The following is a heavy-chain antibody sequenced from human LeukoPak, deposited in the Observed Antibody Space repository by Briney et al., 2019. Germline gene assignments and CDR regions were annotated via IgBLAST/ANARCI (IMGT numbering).Heavy chain of an antibody. V-gene: IGHV3-21*04. CDR2: ITSSTNYI. J-gene: IGHJ4*02. D-gene: IGHD3-22*01. CDR1: GFTFSSYS. Sequence: GGPLRLSCAASGFTFSSYSMKWVRQAPGKGLEWVSSITSSTNYIYYADSVKGRFTIARDDAKNTLYLQMNSLRAEDTAVYYCARDTNYYDSSGYYSGSDFDYWGQGTLVTVSS. CDR3: ARDTNYYDSSGYYSGSDFDY.